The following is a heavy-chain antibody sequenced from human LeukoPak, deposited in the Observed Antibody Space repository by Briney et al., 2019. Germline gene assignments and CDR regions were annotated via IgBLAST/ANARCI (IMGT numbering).Heavy chain of an antibody. V-gene: IGHV4-34*01. CDR1: GGSFSGYY. CDR2: IYHSGST. D-gene: IGHD6-13*01. CDR3: ARGYTGSSWDYYYYMDV. Sequence: SETLSLTCAVYGGSFSGYYWSWIRQPPGKGLEWIGSIYHSGSTYYNPSLKSQVTISVDTSKNQFSLKLTSVTAADTAVYYCARGYTGSSWDYYYYMDVWGKGTTVTVSS. J-gene: IGHJ6*03.